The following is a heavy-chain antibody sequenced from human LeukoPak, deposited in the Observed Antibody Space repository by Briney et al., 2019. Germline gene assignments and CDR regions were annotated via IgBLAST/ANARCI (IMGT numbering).Heavy chain of an antibody. D-gene: IGHD2-15*01. CDR1: GFTVSSNY. CDR3: AKDAYCSGGSCYPNFDY. CDR2: IYSGGST. V-gene: IGHV3-66*01. Sequence: PGGFLRLSCAASGFTVSSNYMSWVRQAPGKGLEWVSVIYSGGSTYYADSVKGRFTISRDNSKNTLYLQMNSLRAEDTAVYYCAKDAYCSGGSCYPNFDYWGQGTLVTVSS. J-gene: IGHJ4*02.